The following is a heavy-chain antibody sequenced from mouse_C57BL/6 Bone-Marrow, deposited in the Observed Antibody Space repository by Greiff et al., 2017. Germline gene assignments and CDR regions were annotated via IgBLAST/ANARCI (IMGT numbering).Heavy chain of an antibody. J-gene: IGHJ4*01. CDR1: GYTFTSYW. CDR2: IDPSDSYT. Sequence: QVQLQQPGAELVRPGTSVKLSCKASGYTFTSYWMHWVKQRPGQGLEWIGVIDPSDSYTNYNQKFKGKATLTVDTSSSTAYMQRSILSSEDSAVYYCARWFPAMDYWGQGTSVTVSS. V-gene: IGHV1-59*01. D-gene: IGHD2-2*01. CDR3: ARWFPAMDY.